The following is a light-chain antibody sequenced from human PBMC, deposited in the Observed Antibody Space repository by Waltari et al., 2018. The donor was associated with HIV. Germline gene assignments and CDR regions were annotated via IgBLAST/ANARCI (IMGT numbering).Light chain of an antibody. Sequence: QSVLTQPPSASGTPGQRVTISCSGSSSNIGRNIVTLYQQLPGTAPKLLIYSNNQRPSGVPDRFSGSKSGTSASLAISGLQSEDEADYYCAAWDDSLNGWVFGGGTKLTVL. J-gene: IGLJ3*02. V-gene: IGLV1-44*01. CDR1: SSNIGRNI. CDR2: SNN. CDR3: AAWDDSLNGWV.